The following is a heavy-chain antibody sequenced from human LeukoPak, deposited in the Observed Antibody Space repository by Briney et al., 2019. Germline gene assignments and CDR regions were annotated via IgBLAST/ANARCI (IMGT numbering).Heavy chain of an antibody. CDR3: AREDAEQMDNSFDV. J-gene: IGHJ3*01. D-gene: IGHD5-24*01. CDR1: GDSISRSSDY. Sequence: PSETLSLTCTVSGDSISRSSDYWGWIRQPPGKGPEWIGSVYYIGSTFYNPSLKSRLTISIDTSKNQFSLKLRSVTAADTAVYYCAREDAEQMDNSFDVWGQGTMVTVSS. CDR2: VYYIGST. V-gene: IGHV4-39*07.